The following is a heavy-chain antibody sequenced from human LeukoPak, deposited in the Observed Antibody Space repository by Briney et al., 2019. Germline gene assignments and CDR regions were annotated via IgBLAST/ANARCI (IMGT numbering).Heavy chain of an antibody. D-gene: IGHD3-10*01. Sequence: GGSLRLSCAASGFTFSTYAMSWVRQAPGKGLEWVSIISGSGGSTYYADSVKGRFTISRDNSKNTLYLQMNSLRVEDTAVFYCAQGGSEIYYYYHGMDVWGQGTTVTVSS. V-gene: IGHV3-23*01. CDR3: AQGGSEIYYYYHGMDV. CDR1: GFTFSTYA. CDR2: ISGSGGST. J-gene: IGHJ6*02.